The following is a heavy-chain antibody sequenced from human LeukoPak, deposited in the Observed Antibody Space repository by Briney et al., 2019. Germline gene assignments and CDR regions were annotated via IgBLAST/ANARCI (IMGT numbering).Heavy chain of an antibody. CDR3: ARAWYYYGSGSLSAYDL. V-gene: IGHV1-69*13. D-gene: IGHD3-10*01. CDR2: IIPIFGTA. J-gene: IGHJ2*01. Sequence: ASVKVSCKASGGTFSSYAISWVRQAPRQGLGWMGGIIPIFGTANYAQKFQGRVTITADESTSTAYMELSSLRSEDTAVYYCARAWYYYGSGSLSAYDLWGRGTLVTVSS. CDR1: GGTFSSYA.